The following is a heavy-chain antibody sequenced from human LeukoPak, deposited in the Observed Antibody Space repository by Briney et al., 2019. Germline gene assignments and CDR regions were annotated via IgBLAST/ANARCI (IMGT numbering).Heavy chain of an antibody. J-gene: IGHJ4*02. CDR1: GYTFTSYD. D-gene: IGHD6-13*01. CDR3: ARWYSSNWGLDY. CDR2: MNAHSGNT. Sequence: ASVKVSCKTSGYTFTSYDIHWVRQATGQGLEWMEWMNAHSGNTGYAQKFQGRVTMTRSTSISTAYMELSSLRSEDTAVYYWARWYSSNWGLDYWGQGTLVTVSS. V-gene: IGHV1-8*01.